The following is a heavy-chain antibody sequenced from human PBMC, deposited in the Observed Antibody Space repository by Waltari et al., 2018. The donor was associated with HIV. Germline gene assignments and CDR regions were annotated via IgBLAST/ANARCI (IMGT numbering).Heavy chain of an antibody. V-gene: IGHV3-15*01. CDR3: RRGGGVGY. CDR2: MKSKTDGVTT. Sequence: EVQLVESGGGWVKHGGCLRLSWAASGFTFSNAWRSWVRQARGKGLEWVGRMKSKTDGVTTDYAAPVKGRFTFSRDDSKNTLYLQMNSLKTEDTAVYYCRRGGGVGYWGQGTLVTVSS. CDR1: GFTFSNAW. D-gene: IGHD2-15*01. J-gene: IGHJ4*02.